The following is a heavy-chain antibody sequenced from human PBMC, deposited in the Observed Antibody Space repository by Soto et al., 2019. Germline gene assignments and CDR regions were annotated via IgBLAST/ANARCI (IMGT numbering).Heavy chain of an antibody. Sequence: EVQLLESGGGLVQPGGSLRLSCAASGFTFSSYAMSWVHQAPGKGLEWVSAISGSGGSTYYADSVKGRFTISRDNSKNTLYLQMNSLRAEDTAVYYCAKGSRGVIIRPLDYWGQGTLVTVSS. J-gene: IGHJ4*02. CDR1: GFTFSSYA. D-gene: IGHD3-10*01. CDR2: ISGSGGST. V-gene: IGHV3-23*01. CDR3: AKGSRGVIIRPLDY.